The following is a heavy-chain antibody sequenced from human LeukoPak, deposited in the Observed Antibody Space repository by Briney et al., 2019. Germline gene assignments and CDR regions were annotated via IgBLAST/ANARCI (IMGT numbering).Heavy chain of an antibody. V-gene: IGHV3-23*01. CDR3: AKSWAVESSSWYLSFDI. Sequence: GGSLRLSCAASGFTFSSYAMSWVRQAPGKGLEWVSTIKSSGGSTVYADSVKGRFTISRDNSKNTLYLQMNNLRAEDTAVYHCAKSWAVESSSWYLSFDIWGPGTLVAVSS. CDR2: IKSSGGST. J-gene: IGHJ3*02. D-gene: IGHD6-13*01. CDR1: GFTFSSYA.